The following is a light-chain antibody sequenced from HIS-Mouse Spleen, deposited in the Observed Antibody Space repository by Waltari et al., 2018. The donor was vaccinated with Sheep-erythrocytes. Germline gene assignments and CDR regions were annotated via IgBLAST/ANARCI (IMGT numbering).Light chain of an antibody. J-gene: IGKJ2*01. CDR2: AAS. CDR3: LQDYNYPYT. Sequence: AIQMTQSPSSLSASVGDRVTITCRASQGIRNDLGWYQQKPGKAPKLLIYAASSLQSVVPSRFSGSGSCADFTLTISSLQPEDFATYYCLQDYNYPYTVGQGTKLEIK. CDR1: QGIRND. V-gene: IGKV1-6*01.